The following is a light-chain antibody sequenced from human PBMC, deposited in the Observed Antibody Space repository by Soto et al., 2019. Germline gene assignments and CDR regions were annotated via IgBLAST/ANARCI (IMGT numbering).Light chain of an antibody. CDR3: QQYGSSHTWT. CDR2: GAS. CDR1: QSLSKS. V-gene: IGKV3-20*01. J-gene: IGKJ1*01. Sequence: ENFVTQSPPTLSLSTGERATLSWRPSQSLSKSLVWYQQKPGQAPRLLIYGASSRATGIPDRFSGSGSGTDFTLTISRLEPEDFAVYYCQQYGSSHTWTFGQGTKVDIK.